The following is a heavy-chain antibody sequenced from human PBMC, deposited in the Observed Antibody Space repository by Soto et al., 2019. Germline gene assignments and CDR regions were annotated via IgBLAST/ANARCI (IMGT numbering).Heavy chain of an antibody. CDR1: GGTFSSYA. V-gene: IGHV1-69*01. D-gene: IGHD5-18*01. CDR2: IIPIFGTA. J-gene: IGHJ4*02. Sequence: QVQLVQSGAEVKKPGSSVKVSCKASGGTFSSYAINWVRQAPGQGLEWMGGIIPIFGTANYAQKFQGRVTITADESTSTAYMELSSLRSEDTAVHYCAATFTIQLWLFGVDYWGQGTLVTVSS. CDR3: AATFTIQLWLFGVDY.